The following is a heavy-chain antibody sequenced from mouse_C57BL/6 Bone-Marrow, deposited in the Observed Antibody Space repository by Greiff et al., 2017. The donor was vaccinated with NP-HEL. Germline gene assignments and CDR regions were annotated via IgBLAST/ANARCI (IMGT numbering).Heavy chain of an antibody. D-gene: IGHD4-1*01. V-gene: IGHV1-69*01. CDR2: IDPSDSYT. CDR3: ARLGVDY. J-gene: IGHJ2*01. Sequence: QVQLKQPGAELVMPGASVKLSCKASGYTFTSYWMHWVKQRPGQGLEWIGEIDPSDSYTNYNQKFKGKSTLTVDKSSSTAYMQLSSLTSEDSAGYYGARLGVDYWGQGTALTVSS. CDR1: GYTFTSYW.